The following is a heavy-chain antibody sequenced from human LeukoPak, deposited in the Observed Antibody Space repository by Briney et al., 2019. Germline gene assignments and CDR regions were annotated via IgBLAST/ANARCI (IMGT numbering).Heavy chain of an antibody. CDR2: INPNSGGT. J-gene: IGHJ4*02. CDR3: AKDSKDSSGYLGFDY. D-gene: IGHD3-22*01. CDR1: GYTFTGYY. Sequence: ASVKVSCKASGYTFTGYYMHWVRQAPGQGLEWMGRINPNSGGTNYAQKFQGRVTMTRDTSISTAYMELSRLRSDDTAVYYCAKDSKDSSGYLGFDYWGQGTLVTVSS. V-gene: IGHV1-2*06.